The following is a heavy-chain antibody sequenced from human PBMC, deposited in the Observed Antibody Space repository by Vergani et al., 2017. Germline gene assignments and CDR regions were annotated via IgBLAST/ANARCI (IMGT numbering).Heavy chain of an antibody. J-gene: IGHJ4*02. CDR2: IYYSGST. CDR1: GGSISSSSYY. D-gene: IGHD5-18*01. Sequence: QLQLQESGPGLVKPSETLSLTCTVSGGSISSSSYYWGWIRQPPGKGLEWIGSIYYSGSTNYNPSLKSRVTISVDTSKNQFSLKLSSVTAADTAVYYCARGSGVDYSYGYYFDYWGQGTLVTVSS. CDR3: ARGSGVDYSYGYYFDY. V-gene: IGHV4-39*07.